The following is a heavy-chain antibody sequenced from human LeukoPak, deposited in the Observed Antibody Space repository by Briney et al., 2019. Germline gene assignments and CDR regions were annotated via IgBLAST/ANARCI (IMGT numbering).Heavy chain of an antibody. Sequence: GGSLRLSCAASGFTFSSYEMNWVRQAPGKGLEWVSYISSSGSTIYYADSVKGRFTISRDNAKNSLYLQMNSLRAEDSAVYFCAKDGYGSGGRWFDPWGRGTLVTVSS. D-gene: IGHD3-10*01. J-gene: IGHJ5*02. CDR3: AKDGYGSGGRWFDP. CDR2: ISSSGSTI. CDR1: GFTFSSYE. V-gene: IGHV3-48*03.